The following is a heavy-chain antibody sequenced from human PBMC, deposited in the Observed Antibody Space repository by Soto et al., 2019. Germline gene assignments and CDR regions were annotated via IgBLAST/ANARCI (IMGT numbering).Heavy chain of an antibody. CDR2: IYHSGST. CDR1: YGNIINVGYS. CDR3: AGQPTAGSYYDLGSYYYYYAMDV. D-gene: IGHD3-10*01. J-gene: IGHJ6*02. V-gene: IGHV4-30-2*05. Sequence: TNAVSYGNIINVGYSRICIKQPPGKGLEWIGYIYHSGSTYYNPSLKSRVTISVDTSKNQFSLKLSSVTAADTAVYHCAGQPTAGSYYDLGSYYYYYAMDVWGQGTTVTVSS.